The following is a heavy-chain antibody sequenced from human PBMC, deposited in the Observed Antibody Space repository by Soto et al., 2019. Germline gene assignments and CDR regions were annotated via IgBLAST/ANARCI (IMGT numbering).Heavy chain of an antibody. D-gene: IGHD1-20*01. V-gene: IGHV4-34*01. Sequence: QVQLQQWGAGLLKPSETLSLTCAVYGGSFSGYYWSWIRQPPGKGLEWIAQINHSGSTNYNPSLARRVILTLDTSKAQFFLNLNSVAAAVTAVSYGASGYNSPYGLDDWGQGTTVTVFS. CDR1: GGSFSGYY. J-gene: IGHJ6*02. CDR2: INHSGST. CDR3: ASGYNSPYGLDD.